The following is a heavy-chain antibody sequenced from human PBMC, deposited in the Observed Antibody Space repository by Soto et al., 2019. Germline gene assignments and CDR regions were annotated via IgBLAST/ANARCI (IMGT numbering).Heavy chain of an antibody. Sequence: PSETLSLTCTVSGASMNNYYWSWVRQAPGKGLEWVAIIKQDGSETYYVDSVKGRFTISRDNGKNSLYLQMNSLSVEDTALYYCVGGSGWLQTDWGQGTQVTVSS. V-gene: IGHV3-7*04. CDR1: GASMNNYY. J-gene: IGHJ4*02. D-gene: IGHD6-19*01. CDR2: IKQDGSET. CDR3: VGGSGWLQTD.